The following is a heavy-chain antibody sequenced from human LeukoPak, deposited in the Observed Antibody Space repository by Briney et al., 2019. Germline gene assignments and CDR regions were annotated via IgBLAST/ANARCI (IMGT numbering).Heavy chain of an antibody. V-gene: IGHV4-34*01. Sequence: PSETLSLTCAVYGGSFSGYYWSWIRQPPGEGLEWIGEINHSGSTNYNPSLKSRVTISVDTSKNQFSLKLSSVTAADTAVYYCAREWGGFGELYYFDYWGQGTLVTVSS. CDR3: AREWGGFGELYYFDY. CDR1: GGSFSGYY. J-gene: IGHJ4*02. CDR2: INHSGST. D-gene: IGHD3-10*01.